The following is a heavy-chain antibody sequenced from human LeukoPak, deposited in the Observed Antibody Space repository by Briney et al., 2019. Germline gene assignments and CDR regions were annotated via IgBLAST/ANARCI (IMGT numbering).Heavy chain of an antibody. Sequence: GRSLRLSYAASGFTFEEHVMHWVRQAPGKGLEWVSSISWSGDRMGYADAVKGRFTISRDNAKNSLFLQMNSLRVEDTALYYCAKDLGGSATTVWGQGTLVTVSS. CDR3: AKDLGGSATTV. CDR1: GFTFEEHV. D-gene: IGHD2-2*01. J-gene: IGHJ4*02. V-gene: IGHV3-9*01. CDR2: ISWSGDRM.